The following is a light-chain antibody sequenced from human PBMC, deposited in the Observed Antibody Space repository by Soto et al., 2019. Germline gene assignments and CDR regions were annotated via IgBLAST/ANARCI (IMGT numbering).Light chain of an antibody. CDR2: GAS. V-gene: IGKV3-20*01. Sequence: EIVLTQSPGTLSLSPGEGATLSCRASQSVSSSYLAWYKQKPGQAPRLLIYGASSRATGIPDRFSCGGSGTDFTLTTSTLEPEDFPVYYCQQYDNSPWTFGQGTKVEIK. CDR3: QQYDNSPWT. CDR1: QSVSSSY. J-gene: IGKJ1*01.